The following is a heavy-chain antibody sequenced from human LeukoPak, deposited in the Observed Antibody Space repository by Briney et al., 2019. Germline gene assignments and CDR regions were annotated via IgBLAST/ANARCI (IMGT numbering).Heavy chain of an antibody. V-gene: IGHV4-31*03. CDR2: IYYTGSA. CDR3: ARDRGDHVSLD. J-gene: IGHJ4*02. CDR1: GGSISSSSYY. D-gene: IGHD2-21*02. Sequence: PSETLSLTCTVSGGSISSSSYYWGWIRQPPGKGLEWIGYIYYTGSAYYNPSLKSRVTISVDTSNNQFSLKLSSVTAADTAVYFCARDRGDHVSLDWGQGTLVTVSS.